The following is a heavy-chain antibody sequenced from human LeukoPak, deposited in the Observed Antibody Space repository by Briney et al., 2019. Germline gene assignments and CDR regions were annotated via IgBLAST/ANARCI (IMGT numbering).Heavy chain of an antibody. V-gene: IGHV1-2*02. CDR3: ARVSDSDRRHDASDI. D-gene: IGHD2-15*01. Sequence: GASVKVSCKASGYTFTGYYMHWVRQAPGQGLEWMGWINPNSGGTNYAQKFQGRVTMTRDTSISTAYMELSRLRSDDTAVYYCARVSDSDRRHDASDIWGQGTMVTVSS. CDR1: GYTFTGYY. J-gene: IGHJ3*02. CDR2: INPNSGGT.